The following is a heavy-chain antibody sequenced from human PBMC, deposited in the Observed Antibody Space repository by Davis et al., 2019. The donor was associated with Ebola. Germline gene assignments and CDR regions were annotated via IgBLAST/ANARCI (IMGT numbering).Heavy chain of an antibody. CDR3: ARGGGLMDYDSLTGYYFDY. CDR1: GFTVSSNY. D-gene: IGHD3-9*01. Sequence: GESLKISCAASGFTVSSNYMSWVRQAPGKGLEWVSVIYSGGSTYYADSVKGRFTISRDNSKNTPYLQMNSLRAEDTAVYYCARGGGLMDYDSLTGYYFDYWGQGTLVTVSS. V-gene: IGHV3-53*01. CDR2: IYSGGST. J-gene: IGHJ4*02.